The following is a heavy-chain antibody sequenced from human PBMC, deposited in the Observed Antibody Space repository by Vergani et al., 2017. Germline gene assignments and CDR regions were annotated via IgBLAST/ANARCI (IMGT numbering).Heavy chain of an antibody. CDR3: ASTYYDFWSGYPAHMDV. CDR1: GYSFTSYW. V-gene: IGHV5-51*06. Sequence: EVQLVQSGAEVKKPGESLKISCKGSGYSFTSYWIGWVRQMPGKGLEWIGYIYYSGSTYYNPSLKRRVTISVDTSKNQFSLKLRAVTAADTAVYYCASTYYDFWSGYPAHMDVWGKGTTVTVSS. D-gene: IGHD3-3*01. CDR2: IYYSGST. J-gene: IGHJ6*03.